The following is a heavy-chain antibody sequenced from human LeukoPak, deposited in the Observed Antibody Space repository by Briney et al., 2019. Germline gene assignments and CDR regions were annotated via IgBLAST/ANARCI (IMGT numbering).Heavy chain of an antibody. CDR3: ARGRDGYNLGYYYYYYMDV. CDR1: GFTFDDYG. V-gene: IGHV3-20*04. D-gene: IGHD5-24*01. Sequence: GGSLRLSCAASGFTFDDYGMSWVRQAPGKGLEWVSGINWNGGSTGYADSVKGRFTISRDNAKNSLYLQMNSLRGDDAAFYYCARGRDGYNLGYYYYYYMDVWGKGTTVTISS. J-gene: IGHJ6*03. CDR2: INWNGGST.